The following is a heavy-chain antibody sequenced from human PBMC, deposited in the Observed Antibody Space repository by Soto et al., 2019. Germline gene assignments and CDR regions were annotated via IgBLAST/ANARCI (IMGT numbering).Heavy chain of an antibody. CDR2: ISYDGSTK. J-gene: IGHJ6*02. CDR1: GFTFSIYG. CDR3: SKDAKKCHYYNHGMDV. D-gene: IGHD1-26*01. Sequence: QVQLVESGGGVVQPGRSLRLSCAASGFTFSIYGMHWVRQAPGKGLEWVALISYDGSTKFYADSVKGRFTISRDNSKSTLNLEMNSLSAEDTAVYFCSKDAKKCHYYNHGMDVWGQGTTVTVSS. V-gene: IGHV3-30*18.